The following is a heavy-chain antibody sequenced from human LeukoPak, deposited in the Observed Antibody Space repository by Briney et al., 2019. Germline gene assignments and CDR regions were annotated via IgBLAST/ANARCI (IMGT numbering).Heavy chain of an antibody. D-gene: IGHD4-17*01. CDR2: IKQDGSEK. CDR3: ARAPYGDYDGYGMDV. J-gene: IGHJ6*02. Sequence: RTGGSLRLSCAASGFTFSSYWMSWVRQAPGKGLEWVANIKQDGSEKYYVDSVKGRFTISRDNAKNSLYLQMNSLRAEDTAVYYCARAPYGDYDGYGMDVWGQGTTVTVSS. CDR1: GFTFSSYW. V-gene: IGHV3-7*03.